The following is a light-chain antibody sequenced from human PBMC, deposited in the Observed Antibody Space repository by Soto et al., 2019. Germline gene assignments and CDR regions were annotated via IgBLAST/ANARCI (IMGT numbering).Light chain of an antibody. Sequence: QSALTQPASVSGSPGQSITISCTGTSSDVGSYNLVSWYQQHPGKAPKLMIYDVSKRPSGVSDRFSGSKSGNTASLTISGLQAEDEAVYFCCSYAGTYVYVFGTGTKLTVL. CDR1: SSDVGSYNL. CDR2: DVS. J-gene: IGLJ1*01. V-gene: IGLV2-23*02. CDR3: CSYAGTYVYV.